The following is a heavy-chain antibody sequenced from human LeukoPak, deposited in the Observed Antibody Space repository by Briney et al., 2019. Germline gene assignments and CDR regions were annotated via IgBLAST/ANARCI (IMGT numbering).Heavy chain of an antibody. D-gene: IGHD3-16*01. CDR3: ARHSSFPRLGFHYFDY. CDR1: GGSISSGGYY. J-gene: IGHJ4*02. V-gene: IGHV4-61*08. Sequence: PSETLSLTCTVSGGSISSGGYYWSWIRQPPGKGLEWIGYIYYSGSTNYNPSLKSRVTISVDTSKNQFSLKLSSVTAADTAVYYCARHSSFPRLGFHYFDYWGQGTLVTVSS. CDR2: IYYSGST.